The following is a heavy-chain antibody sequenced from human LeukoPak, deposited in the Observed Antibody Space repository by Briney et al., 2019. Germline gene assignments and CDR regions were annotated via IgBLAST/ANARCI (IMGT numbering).Heavy chain of an antibody. J-gene: IGHJ5*02. CDR3: ARSGVVVAALERGVANWFDP. CDR2: ISTTSTYI. Sequence: GGSLRLSCAASGFTFSTYTINWVRQAPGKGLEWVSSISTTSTYIYYADPVKGRFTISRDNAKNSVYLQMNSLEPDDTAVYYCARSGVVVAALERGVANWFDPWGQGTLVTVSS. V-gene: IGHV3-21*01. D-gene: IGHD2-15*01. CDR1: GFTFSTYT.